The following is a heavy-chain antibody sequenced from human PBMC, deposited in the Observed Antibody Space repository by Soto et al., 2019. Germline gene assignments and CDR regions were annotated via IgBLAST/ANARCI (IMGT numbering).Heavy chain of an antibody. CDR1: GGSVSSSFFY. J-gene: IGHJ4*02. CDR2: IYYSGTT. CDR3: ARMDGMATTTGYFDY. D-gene: IGHD5-12*01. Sequence: PSETLSLTCTVSGGSVSSSFFYWSWIRQPPGKGLEWVGYIYYSGTTSHNPSLKSRVTLSVDTSKNQFSLKLSSVTAVDTAVYYCARMDGMATTTGYFDYWGQGTLVTVSS. V-gene: IGHV4-61*01.